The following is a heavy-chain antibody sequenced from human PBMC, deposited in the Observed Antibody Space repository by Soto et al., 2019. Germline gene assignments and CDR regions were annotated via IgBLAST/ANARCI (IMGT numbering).Heavy chain of an antibody. Sequence: GESLKISCKGSGYSFTSYWISWVRQMPGKGLEWMGRIDPSDSYTNYSPSFQGHVTISADKSISTAYLQWSSLKASDTAMYYCARGVIAYYDILTGGGYYYGMDVWGQGTTVTVSS. V-gene: IGHV5-10-1*01. CDR2: IDPSDSYT. J-gene: IGHJ6*02. D-gene: IGHD3-9*01. CDR3: ARGVIAYYDILTGGGYYYGMDV. CDR1: GYSFTSYW.